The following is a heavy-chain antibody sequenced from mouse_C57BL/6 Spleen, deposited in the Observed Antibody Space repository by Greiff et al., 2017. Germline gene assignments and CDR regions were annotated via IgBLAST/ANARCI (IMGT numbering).Heavy chain of an antibody. V-gene: IGHV1-26*01. Sequence: VQLQQPGPELVKPGASVKISCKASGYTFTDYYMNWVKQSPGKSLEWIGDINPNNGGTSYNQKFKGKATLTVDKSSSTAYMQLRSLTSEDSAVYYCARTLYCNGSYSLFWGRGQGTLVTVAA. D-gene: IGHD1-1*01. CDR2: INPNNGGT. CDR1: GYTFTDYY. J-gene: IGHJ3*01. CDR3: ARTLYCNGSYSLFWG.